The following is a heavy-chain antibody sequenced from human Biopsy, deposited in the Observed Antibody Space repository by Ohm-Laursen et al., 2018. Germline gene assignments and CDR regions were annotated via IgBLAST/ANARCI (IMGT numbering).Heavy chain of an antibody. V-gene: IGHV4-31*03. D-gene: IGHD5-12*01. CDR1: GGSVSSNVAY. Sequence: TLSLTCTVSGGSVSSNVAYWAWIRQPPGKGLEWIGNIFYSANTYYNPSLKSRVTISVDTSKNQFSLKLSSVTAADTAVYYCARLGSGDYFPTFFDFWGQGALVTVSS. CDR2: IFYSANT. J-gene: IGHJ4*02. CDR3: ARLGSGDYFPTFFDF.